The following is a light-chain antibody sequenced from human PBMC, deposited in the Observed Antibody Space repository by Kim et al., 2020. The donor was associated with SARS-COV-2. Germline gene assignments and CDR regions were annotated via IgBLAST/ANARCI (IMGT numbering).Light chain of an antibody. CDR2: AAS. Sequence: ASVGTRVPITCRASQGIRNYLAWYQQKPGKVPKLLIFAASTLQSGVPSRFSGSGSGTDFTLTISSLQPEDVATYYCQKYDSVPHTFGQGTKLEIK. CDR1: QGIRNY. V-gene: IGKV1-27*01. CDR3: QKYDSVPHT. J-gene: IGKJ2*01.